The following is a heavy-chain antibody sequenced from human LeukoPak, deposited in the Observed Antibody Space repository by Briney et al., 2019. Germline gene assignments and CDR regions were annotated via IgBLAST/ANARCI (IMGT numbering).Heavy chain of an antibody. V-gene: IGHV3-74*01. CDR3: ARDLANRAD. CDR2: INSDGSST. CDR1: GFTFTSYW. J-gene: IGHJ4*02. Sequence: QPGGSLRLSCAASGFTFTSYWMHWVRQAPGKGLVWASRINSDGSSTSYADSVKGRFTISRDNAKNTLYLQMNSLRPEDTAVYYCARDLANRADWGQGTLVTVSS. D-gene: IGHD3-16*02.